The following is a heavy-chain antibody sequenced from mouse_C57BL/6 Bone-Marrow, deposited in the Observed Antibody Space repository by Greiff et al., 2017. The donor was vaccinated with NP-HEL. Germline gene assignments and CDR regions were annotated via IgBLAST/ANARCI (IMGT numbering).Heavy chain of an antibody. D-gene: IGHD2-12*01. CDR3: ARSYRGLYYYAMDY. CDR2: ISSGSSTI. J-gene: IGHJ4*01. V-gene: IGHV5-17*01. CDR1: GFTFSDYG. Sequence: DVKLQESGGGLVKPGGSLKLSCAASGFTFSDYGMHWVRQAPEKGLEWVAYISSGSSTIYYAATVKGRFTISRDNAKNTLFLQMTSLRSEDTALYYCARSYRGLYYYAMDYWGQGTSVTVSS.